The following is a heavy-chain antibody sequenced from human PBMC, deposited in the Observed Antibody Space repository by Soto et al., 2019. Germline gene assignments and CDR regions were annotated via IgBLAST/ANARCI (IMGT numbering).Heavy chain of an antibody. V-gene: IGHV1-8*01. D-gene: IGHD2-2*01. J-gene: IGHJ6*02. CDR2: MNPNSGNT. Sequence: ASVKVSCKASGYTFTSYDINWVRQATGQGPEWMGWMNPNSGNTGYAQKFQGRVTMTRNTSISTAYMELSSLRSEDTAVYYCARVPNSGPAAIADYYYSMDVWGQGTTVTVSS. CDR1: GYTFTSYD. CDR3: ARVPNSGPAAIADYYYSMDV.